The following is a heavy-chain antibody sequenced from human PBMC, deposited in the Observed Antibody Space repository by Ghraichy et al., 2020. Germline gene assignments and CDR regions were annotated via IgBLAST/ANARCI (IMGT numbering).Heavy chain of an antibody. J-gene: IGHJ4*02. D-gene: IGHD3-10*01. CDR1: GYTFTALY. Sequence: ASVKVSCKPSGYTFTALYLHWVRQAPGQGLEWLGWIDPNTGATRYPQRFQGRVTMARDTSISTVYMEVTSLTSDDTAVYYCARDNYGLLDYWGQGTLVTVSS. CDR2: IDPNTGAT. CDR3: ARDNYGLLDY. V-gene: IGHV1-2*02.